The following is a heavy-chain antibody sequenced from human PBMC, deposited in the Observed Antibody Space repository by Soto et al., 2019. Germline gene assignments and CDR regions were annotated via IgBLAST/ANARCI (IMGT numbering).Heavy chain of an antibody. CDR2: ANSKKGKS. D-gene: IGHD3-3*01. CDR1: VYTFPRYN. V-gene: IGHV1-8*03. Sequence: SVNVSRKSCVYTFPRYNIKWVREATGQGLEWEAGANSKKGKSANAQKFQGRIPVTRDTSMSTAYMELNSLRSDDMVVYYCVLLGVFDHWGPGTLVTVSS. CDR3: VLLGVFDH. J-gene: IGHJ4*02.